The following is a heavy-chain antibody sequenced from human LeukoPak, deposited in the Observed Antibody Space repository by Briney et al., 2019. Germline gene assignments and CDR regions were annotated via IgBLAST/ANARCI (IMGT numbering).Heavy chain of an antibody. V-gene: IGHV1-2*02. D-gene: IGHD6-19*01. Sequence: ASVKVSCEASGYTFTGYYMHWVRQAPGQGLEWMGWINPNSGGTNYAQKFQGRVTMTRDTSISTAYMELSRLRSDDTAVYYCARGFGSSGWYGWFDPWGQGTLVTVSS. CDR3: ARGFGSSGWYGWFDP. J-gene: IGHJ5*02. CDR1: GYTFTGYY. CDR2: INPNSGGT.